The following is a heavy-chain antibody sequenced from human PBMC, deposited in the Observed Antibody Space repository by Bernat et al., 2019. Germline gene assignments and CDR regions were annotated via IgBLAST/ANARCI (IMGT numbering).Heavy chain of an antibody. CDR2: ISGSGGST. Sequence: EVQLLESGGGLLQPGGSLRLSCAASGFTFSSYAMSWVRQAPGKGLEWVSAISGSGGSTYYADSVKGRFTISRDNSKNTLYLQMNSLRAEDTAVYYCAKLPFRIAVAGDAFDIWGQGTMVTVSS. CDR3: AKLPFRIAVAGDAFDI. D-gene: IGHD6-19*01. CDR1: GFTFSSYA. J-gene: IGHJ3*02. V-gene: IGHV3-23*01.